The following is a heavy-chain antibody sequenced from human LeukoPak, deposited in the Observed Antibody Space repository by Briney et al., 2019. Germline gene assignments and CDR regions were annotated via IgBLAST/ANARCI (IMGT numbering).Heavy chain of an antibody. Sequence: PSETLSLTCTVSGGSISSSSYYWGWIRQPPGKGLEWTGSIYYSGSTYYNPSLKSRVTISVDTSKNQFSLKLSSVTAADTAMYYCARRTYYYDSSAYYFDYWGQGTLVTVSS. CDR3: ARRTYYYDSSAYYFDY. CDR1: GGSISSSSYY. V-gene: IGHV4-39*01. J-gene: IGHJ4*02. CDR2: IYYSGST. D-gene: IGHD3-22*01.